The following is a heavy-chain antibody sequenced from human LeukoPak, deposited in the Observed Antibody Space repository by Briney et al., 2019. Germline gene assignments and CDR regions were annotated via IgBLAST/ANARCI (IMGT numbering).Heavy chain of an antibody. J-gene: IGHJ3*02. Sequence: SQTLSLTCTVSGGSISSGGYYWSWIRQPPGKGLEWIGYIYYSGSTNYNPSLKSRVTISVDTSKNQFSLKLSSVTAADTAVYYCARLNTGDLYGAFDIWGQGTMVTVSS. D-gene: IGHD7-27*01. V-gene: IGHV4-61*08. CDR1: GGSISSGGYY. CDR3: ARLNTGDLYGAFDI. CDR2: IYYSGST.